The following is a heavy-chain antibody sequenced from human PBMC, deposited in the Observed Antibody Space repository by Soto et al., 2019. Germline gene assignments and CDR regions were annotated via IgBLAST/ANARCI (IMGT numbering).Heavy chain of an antibody. V-gene: IGHV4-34*01. J-gene: IGHJ4*02. D-gene: IGHD6-19*01. CDR2: ISQSGST. CDR3: ARVEFGAMAGGYVDY. Sequence: SETLSLTCAVYGGSFSGYYWNWIRQPPGKGLEWIGEISQSGSTNYNPSLKGRVTISVDTSKNQFSLKLSSFTAADASVYYCARVEFGAMAGGYVDYWGQGTLVTVSS. CDR1: GGSFSGYY.